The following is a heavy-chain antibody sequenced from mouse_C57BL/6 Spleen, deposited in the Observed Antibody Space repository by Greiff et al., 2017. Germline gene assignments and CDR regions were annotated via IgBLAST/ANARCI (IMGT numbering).Heavy chain of an antibody. Sequence: QVQLQQSGAELAKPGASVKLSCKASGYTFTSYWMHWVKQRPGQGLEWIGYINPSSGYTKYNQKFKDKATLTADKSDSTAYMQLSSLTYEDSAVYYCAREGDPGNYDYAMYYWGQGTSVTVSS. J-gene: IGHJ4*01. D-gene: IGHD2-1*01. V-gene: IGHV1-7*01. CDR2: INPSSGYT. CDR1: GYTFTSYW. CDR3: AREGDPGNYDYAMYY.